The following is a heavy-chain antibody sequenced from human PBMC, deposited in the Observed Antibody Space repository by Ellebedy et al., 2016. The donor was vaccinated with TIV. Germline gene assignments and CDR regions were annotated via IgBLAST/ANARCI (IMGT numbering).Heavy chain of an antibody. J-gene: IGHJ4*02. D-gene: IGHD3-22*01. V-gene: IGHV4-34*09. CDR1: GGSFSDYY. CDR3: AREDITMILGLDY. CDR2: IYYSGST. Sequence: SETLSLTCAVYGGSFSDYYWSWIRQPPGKGLEWIGYIYYSGSTYYNPSLKSRVTISVDTSKNQFSLKLSSVTAADTAVYYCAREDITMILGLDYWGQGTLVTVSS.